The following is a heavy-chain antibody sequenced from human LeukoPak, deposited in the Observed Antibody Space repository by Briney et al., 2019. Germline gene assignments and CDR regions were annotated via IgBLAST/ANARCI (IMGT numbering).Heavy chain of an antibody. D-gene: IGHD2-21*02. J-gene: IGHJ4*02. CDR3: ARDRDGKLDY. CDR1: GGSISSHY. Sequence: SETLSLTCTVSGGSISSHYWSWIRQPPGKGLEWIGYIYYSGSTNYNPSLKSRVTIPVDTSKNQFSLKLSSVTAADTAVYYCARDRDGKLDYWGQGTLVTVSS. V-gene: IGHV4-59*11. CDR2: IYYSGST.